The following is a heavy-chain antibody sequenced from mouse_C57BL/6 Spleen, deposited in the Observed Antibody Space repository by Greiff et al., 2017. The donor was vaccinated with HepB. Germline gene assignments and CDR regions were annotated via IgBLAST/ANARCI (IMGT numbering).Heavy chain of an antibody. V-gene: IGHV5-4*03. Sequence: EVKVEESGGDLVKPGGSLKLSCAASGFTFSSYAMSWVRQTPEKRLEWVATISDGGSYTYYPDNVKGRFTISRDNAKNNLYLQMSHLKSEDTAMYYCARRDGTNYEDYFDYWGQGTTLTVSS. CDR2: ISDGGSYT. CDR3: ARRDGTNYEDYFDY. D-gene: IGHD1-1*01. J-gene: IGHJ2*01. CDR1: GFTFSSYA.